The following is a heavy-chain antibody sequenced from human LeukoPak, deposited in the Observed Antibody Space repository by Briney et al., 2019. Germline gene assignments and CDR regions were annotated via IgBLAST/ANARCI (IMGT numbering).Heavy chain of an antibody. D-gene: IGHD6-19*01. CDR3: ARDRGGWYKDALDV. CDR1: GFIFSSYG. J-gene: IGHJ3*01. Sequence: GGSLRLSCVASGFIFSSYGMYWVRQAPGKGLEWMAYISYDGNKNYYADSVKGRFTVSRDNSENTIYLQVSSLRPDDTAIYYCARDRGGWYKDALDVWGQGTLVTVSS. V-gene: IGHV3-33*05. CDR2: ISYDGNKN.